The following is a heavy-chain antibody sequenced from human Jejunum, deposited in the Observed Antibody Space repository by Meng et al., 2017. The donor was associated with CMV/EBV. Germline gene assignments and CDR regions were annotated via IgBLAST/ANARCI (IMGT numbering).Heavy chain of an antibody. V-gene: IGHV3-48*03. CDR1: GFNFSNYE. D-gene: IGHD6-19*01. J-gene: IGHJ5*02. CDR3: ASNLGQWLDWFDP. Sequence: SGFNFSNYEMRWVRQAPRKGLEWLSYISSSGSRAYYEEYVKGRLTISRDNAKNLLYLQMNSLRAEDTAIYYCASNLGQWLDWFDPWGQGTLVTVSS. CDR2: ISSSGSRA.